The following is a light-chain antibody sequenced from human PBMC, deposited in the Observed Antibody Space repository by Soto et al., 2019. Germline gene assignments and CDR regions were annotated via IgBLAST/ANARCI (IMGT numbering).Light chain of an antibody. V-gene: IGLV2-8*01. Sequence: QSVLTQPPSASGSPGQSVTISCTGTSSDVGGYDYVSWYQQQAGKAPKLIIYEVTKRPSGVPDRFSGSKSGNTASLTVSGHQAEDEADYYCTYSAGNNNVVFGAGTKLTVL. CDR3: TYSAGNNNVV. CDR2: EVT. J-gene: IGLJ2*01. CDR1: SSDVGGYDY.